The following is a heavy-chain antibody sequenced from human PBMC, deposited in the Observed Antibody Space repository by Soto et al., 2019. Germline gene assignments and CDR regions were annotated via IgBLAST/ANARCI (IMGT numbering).Heavy chain of an antibody. D-gene: IGHD6-19*01. CDR2: IWYDGSNK. J-gene: IGHJ3*02. Sequence: GGSLRLSCAASGFTFSSYGMHWVRQAPGKGLEWVAVIWYDGSNKYYADSGKGRFTISRYNSKNTMYLQMNSLRAEDTAVYYCARDGLAVAGTEPAGDAFDIWGQGTMVTVSS. CDR3: ARDGLAVAGTEPAGDAFDI. CDR1: GFTFSSYG. V-gene: IGHV3-33*01.